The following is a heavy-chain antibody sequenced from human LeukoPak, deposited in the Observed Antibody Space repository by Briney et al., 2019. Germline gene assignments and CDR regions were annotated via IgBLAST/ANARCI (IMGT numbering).Heavy chain of an antibody. J-gene: IGHJ3*02. Sequence: PGGSLRLSCAASGFTFDDYAMHWVRQAPGKGLEWVSGISWNSGSIGYADSVKGRFTISRDNAKNSLYLQMNSLRAEDMALYYCVKAEMSTVNAAFDIWGQGTMVTVSS. D-gene: IGHD5-24*01. CDR2: ISWNSGSI. V-gene: IGHV3-9*03. CDR1: GFTFDDYA. CDR3: VKAEMSTVNAAFDI.